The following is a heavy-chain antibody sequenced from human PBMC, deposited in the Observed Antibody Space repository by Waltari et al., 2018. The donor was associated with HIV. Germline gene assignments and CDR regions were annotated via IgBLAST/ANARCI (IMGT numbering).Heavy chain of an antibody. Sequence: QGQLVQSGAEVKQSGASVRISCKAPGYSCPNYDTTCLRQATGKGLAWMGWMNPSTGNAGYAHNFQGRVTMTRDIPINTAYMELSGLTSHDTAVYYCSTSRPGAMFGDAWGQGTLVTVSS. CDR2: MNPSTGNA. CDR1: GYSCPNYD. CDR3: STSRPGAMFGDA. V-gene: IGHV1-8*01. D-gene: IGHD3-3*01. J-gene: IGHJ5*02.